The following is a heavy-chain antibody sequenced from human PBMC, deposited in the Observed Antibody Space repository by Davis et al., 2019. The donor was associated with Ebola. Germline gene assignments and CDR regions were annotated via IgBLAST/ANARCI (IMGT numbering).Heavy chain of an antibody. J-gene: IGHJ4*02. CDR1: GFTFSSYA. CDR3: ARVADFVAIHY. CDR2: ISGSGGST. V-gene: IGHV3-23*01. D-gene: IGHD2-2*02. Sequence: GESLKISCAASGFTFSSYAMSWVRQAPGKGLEWVSAISGSGGSTYYADSVKGRFTISRDNSKNTLYLQMNSLRAEDTAVYYCARVADFVAIHYWGQGTLVTVSS.